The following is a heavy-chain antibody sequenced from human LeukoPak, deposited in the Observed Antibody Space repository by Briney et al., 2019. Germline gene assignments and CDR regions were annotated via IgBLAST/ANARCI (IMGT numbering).Heavy chain of an antibody. J-gene: IGHJ4*02. Sequence: ASVKVSCKASGYTFTSYGISWVRQAPGQGLEWMGWISAYNGNTNYAQKLQGRVTMTTDTSTSTAYMELRSLRSDDTAVYYCARATLRYDSSGPPDYWGQGTLVTVSS. CDR2: ISAYNGNT. D-gene: IGHD3-22*01. V-gene: IGHV1-18*01. CDR1: GYTFTSYG. CDR3: ARATLRYDSSGPPDY.